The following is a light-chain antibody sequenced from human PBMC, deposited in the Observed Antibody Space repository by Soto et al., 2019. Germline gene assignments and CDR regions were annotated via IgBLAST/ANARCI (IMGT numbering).Light chain of an antibody. CDR2: AAS. V-gene: IGKV3-20*01. CDR1: ESISSSY. Sequence: DIVLTQSPGTLSLSPGEIASLSCRATESISSSYLAWYQQKPGQAPRLLIYAASTRATGIPDRFSGGGSGTDFTLTISRLEPEDFAVYYCQQFSSYPLTFGGGTKVDI. J-gene: IGKJ4*01. CDR3: QQFSSYPLT.